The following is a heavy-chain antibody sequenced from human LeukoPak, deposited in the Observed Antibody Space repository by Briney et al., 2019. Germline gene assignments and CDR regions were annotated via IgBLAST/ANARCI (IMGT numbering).Heavy chain of an antibody. CDR1: GFTFSSYS. V-gene: IGHV3-21*01. Sequence: GGSLRLSCAASGFTFSSYSMNWVRQAPGKGLEWVSSVSSSSSYIYYADSVKGRFTISRDNAKNSLYLQMNSLRAEDTAVYYCARGSGVVITNRDAFDIWGQGTMVTVSS. J-gene: IGHJ3*02. CDR3: ARGSGVVITNRDAFDI. CDR2: VSSSSSYI. D-gene: IGHD3-22*01.